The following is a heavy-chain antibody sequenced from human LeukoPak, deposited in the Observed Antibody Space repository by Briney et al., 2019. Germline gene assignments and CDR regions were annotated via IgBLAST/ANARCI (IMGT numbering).Heavy chain of an antibody. CDR3: ARALTKVTTVTTTAFDI. CDR2: INPNSGGT. Sequence: ASVKVSCKASGYTFTGYYMHWVRQAPGQGLEWMGWINPNSGGTNYAQKFQGRVTMTRDTSISTAYMELSRLRSDDTAVYYCARALTKVTTVTTTAFDIWGQGTMVTVSS. D-gene: IGHD4-17*01. CDR1: GYTFTGYY. J-gene: IGHJ3*02. V-gene: IGHV1-2*02.